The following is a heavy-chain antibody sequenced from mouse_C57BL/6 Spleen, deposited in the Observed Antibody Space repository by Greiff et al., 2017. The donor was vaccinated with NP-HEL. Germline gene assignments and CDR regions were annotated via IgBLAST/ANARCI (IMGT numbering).Heavy chain of an antibody. Sequence: QVQLQQSGPELVKPGASVKISCKASGYAFSSSWMNWVKQRPGKGLEWIGRIYPGDGDTNYNGKFKGKATLTADKSSSTANMQLSSLTSEDSAVYFCAKGRYYGYDGYYFDYWGQGTTLTVSS. CDR2: IYPGDGDT. J-gene: IGHJ2*01. V-gene: IGHV1-82*01. CDR3: AKGRYYGYDGYYFDY. D-gene: IGHD2-2*01. CDR1: GYAFSSSW.